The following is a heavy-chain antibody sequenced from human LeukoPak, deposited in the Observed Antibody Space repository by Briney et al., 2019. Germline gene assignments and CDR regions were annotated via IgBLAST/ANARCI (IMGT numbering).Heavy chain of an antibody. Sequence: GGSLRLSCAASGFTFSSYEMNWVRQAPGKGLEWVSYISSSSSYIYYADSVKGRFTISRDNAKNSLYLQMNSLRAEDTAVYYCASSHQYYYGSGSSPPLDWGQGTLVTVSS. CDR3: ASSHQYYYGSGSSPPLD. V-gene: IGHV3-21*05. CDR1: GFTFSSYE. J-gene: IGHJ4*02. CDR2: ISSSSSYI. D-gene: IGHD3-10*01.